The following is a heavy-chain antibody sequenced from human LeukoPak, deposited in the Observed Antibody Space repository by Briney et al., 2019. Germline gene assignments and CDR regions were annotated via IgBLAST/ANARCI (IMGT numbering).Heavy chain of an antibody. CDR3: AAGQQLARGDAFDI. CDR1: GGSISSYY. V-gene: IGHV4-4*07. Sequence: SETLSLTCTVSGGSISSYYWSWIRQPAGKGLEWIGRIYTSGSTNYNPSLKSRVTMSVDTSKNQFSLKLSSVTAADTAVYYCAAGQQLARGDAFDIWGQGTMVTVSS. J-gene: IGHJ3*02. CDR2: IYTSGST. D-gene: IGHD6-13*01.